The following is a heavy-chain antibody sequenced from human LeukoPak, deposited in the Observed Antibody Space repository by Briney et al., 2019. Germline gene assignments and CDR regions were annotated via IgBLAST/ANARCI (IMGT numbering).Heavy chain of an antibody. CDR3: ARGSSGSYYRHYYYYYYMDV. J-gene: IGHJ6*03. CDR2: IYYSGST. V-gene: IGHV4-59*01. CDR1: GGSISSYY. D-gene: IGHD3-10*01. Sequence: SETLSLTCTVSGGSISSYYWSWIRQPPGKGLEWIGYIYYSGSTNYNPSLKSRVTISVDTSKNQFSLKLSSVTAADTAVYYCARGSSGSYYRHYYYYYYMDVWGKGTTVTISS.